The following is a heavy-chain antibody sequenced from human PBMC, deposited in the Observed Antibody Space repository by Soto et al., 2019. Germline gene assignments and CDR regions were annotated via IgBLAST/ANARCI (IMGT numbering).Heavy chain of an antibody. V-gene: IGHV3-33*01. CDR3: ARDDAFGTENGFDI. CDR1: GFSFSTYG. D-gene: IGHD3-16*01. Sequence: ESGGGVVQPGTSLRLSCAVSGFSFSTYGFHWVRQAPGKGLEWLAVIVDDGSAKYYADSVEGRFTISRDNSRDTLHLQIDSLRADDTAVYYCARDDAFGTENGFDIWGQGTMVTVSS. J-gene: IGHJ3*02. CDR2: IVDDGSAK.